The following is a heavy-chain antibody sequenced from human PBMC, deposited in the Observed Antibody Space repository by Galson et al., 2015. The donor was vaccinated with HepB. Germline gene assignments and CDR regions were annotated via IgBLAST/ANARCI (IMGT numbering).Heavy chain of an antibody. CDR3: AREGYDFWSGLGLEDNWFDP. V-gene: IGHV3-33*01. CDR2: IWYDGSNK. D-gene: IGHD3-3*01. Sequence: SLRLSCAASGFTFSSYGMHWVRQAPGKGLEWVAVIWYDGSNKYYADSVKGRFTISRDNSKNTLYLQMNSLRAEDTAVYYCAREGYDFWSGLGLEDNWFDPWGQGTLVTVSS. J-gene: IGHJ5*02. CDR1: GFTFSSYG.